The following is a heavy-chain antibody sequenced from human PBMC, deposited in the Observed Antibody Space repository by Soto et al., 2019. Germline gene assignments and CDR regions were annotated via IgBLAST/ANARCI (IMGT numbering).Heavy chain of an antibody. CDR2: IDPKSGDT. CDR1: EYSFTGHY. CDR3: ARDYDKSGYDYFDP. Sequence: QVQLIQSGAEVKKPGASVTVSCKASEYSFTGHYLHWVRQAPGQGLEWMGWIDPKSGDTKYAPKFQDRVTMTRDTSISRAYMDLSSLRYVDTAVYYCARDYDKSGYDYFDPWGQGTLVTVSS. D-gene: IGHD3-22*01. V-gene: IGHV1-2*02. J-gene: IGHJ5*02.